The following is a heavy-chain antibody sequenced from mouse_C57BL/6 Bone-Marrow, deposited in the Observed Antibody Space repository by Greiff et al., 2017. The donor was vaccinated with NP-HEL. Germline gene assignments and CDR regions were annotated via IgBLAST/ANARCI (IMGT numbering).Heavy chain of an antibody. J-gene: IGHJ2*01. Sequence: EVQLVESGGGLVKPGGSLKLSCAASGFTFSSYAMSWVRQTPEKRLEWVATISDGGSYTYYPDNVKGRFTISRDNAKNNLYLQMSHLKSEDTAMYYCARDYDDYFDYWGQGTTLTVSS. D-gene: IGHD2-12*01. CDR3: ARDYDDYFDY. CDR1: GFTFSSYA. V-gene: IGHV5-4*01. CDR2: ISDGGSYT.